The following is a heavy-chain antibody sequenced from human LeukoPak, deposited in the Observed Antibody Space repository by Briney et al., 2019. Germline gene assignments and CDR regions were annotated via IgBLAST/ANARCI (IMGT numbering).Heavy chain of an antibody. D-gene: IGHD6-6*01. CDR3: VISSRSYFDY. Sequence: GASVKVSCKVSGYTLTELSMLWVRQAPGKGLEWMGGFDPEDGETIYAQKFQGRVTITEETSTDTAYMVLSSLRSEDTAVYYGVISSRSYFDYWGQGTLVTVSS. V-gene: IGHV1-24*01. J-gene: IGHJ4*02. CDR1: GYTLTELS. CDR2: FDPEDGET.